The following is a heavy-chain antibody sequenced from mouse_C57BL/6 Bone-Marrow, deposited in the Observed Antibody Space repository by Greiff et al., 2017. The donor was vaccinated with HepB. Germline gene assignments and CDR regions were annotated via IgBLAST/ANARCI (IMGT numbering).Heavy chain of an antibody. D-gene: IGHD1-1*01. V-gene: IGHV1-81*01. CDR2: IYPRSGNT. J-gene: IGHJ4*01. Sequence: VQLQQSGAELARPGASVKLSCKASGYTFTSYGISWVKQRTGQGLEWIGEIYPRSGNTYYNEKFKGKATLTADKSSSTAYMELRSLTSEDSAVYICARRAYYGSSSYAMDYWGQGTSVTVSS. CDR1: GYTFTSYG. CDR3: ARRAYYGSSSYAMDY.